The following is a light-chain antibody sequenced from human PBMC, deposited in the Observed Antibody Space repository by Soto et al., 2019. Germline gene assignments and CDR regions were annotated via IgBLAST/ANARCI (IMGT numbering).Light chain of an antibody. CDR1: QSVSSK. CDR3: QQYNNWHHS. V-gene: IGKV3-15*01. Sequence: EIVMTQSPATLSVSPGERATLSCRASQSVSSKLAWFQQKPGQAPSLLIYGVSTRATGVPVRFSGSGSGTEFTLTVNSLQSEDFEVYYCQQYNNWHHSFGQGTKVDI. J-gene: IGKJ2*03. CDR2: GVS.